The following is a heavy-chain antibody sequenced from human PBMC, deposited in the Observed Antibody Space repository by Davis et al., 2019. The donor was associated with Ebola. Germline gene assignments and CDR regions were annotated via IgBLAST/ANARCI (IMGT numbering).Heavy chain of an antibody. V-gene: IGHV3-11*01. Sequence: GGSLRLSCAASGFTFSDYYMSWIRQAPGKGLEWVSYISSSGSTIYYADSVKGRFTISRDNAKNSLYLQMNSLRAEDTAVYYCARGLAYSSSWYTRNYYYYGMDVWGQGTTVTVSS. J-gene: IGHJ6*02. CDR2: ISSSGSTI. CDR1: GFTFSDYY. D-gene: IGHD6-13*01. CDR3: ARGLAYSSSWYTRNYYYYGMDV.